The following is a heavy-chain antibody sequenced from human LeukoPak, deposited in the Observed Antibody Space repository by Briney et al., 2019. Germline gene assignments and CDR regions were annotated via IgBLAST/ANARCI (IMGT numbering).Heavy chain of an antibody. D-gene: IGHD3-22*01. CDR3: VRGESLYDNIYYYGMDV. V-gene: IGHV4-59*01. CDR2: IYYSGST. CDR1: GGSISSYY. J-gene: IGHJ6*02. Sequence: SETLSLTCTVSGGSISSYYWSWIRQPPGKGLGWIGYIYYSGSTNYNPSLKSRVTISVDTSKNQFSLKLSSVAAADTAVYYCVRGESLYDNIYYYGMDVWGRGTTVTVSS.